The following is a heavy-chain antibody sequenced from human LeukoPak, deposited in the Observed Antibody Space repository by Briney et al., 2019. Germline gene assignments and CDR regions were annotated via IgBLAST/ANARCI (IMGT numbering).Heavy chain of an antibody. V-gene: IGHV1-24*01. CDR2: FDPGNGET. CDR1: RYSLTELS. J-gene: IGHJ4*02. CDR3: GKTTAGYSSGQKPAWPVDY. D-gene: IGHD5-18*01. Sequence: GASVKVSCKVSRYSLTELSMHWVRQAPGKGLEWMGGFDPGNGETIFTKNFQGRVTMTDDTSTDTAYMELSSLRSEDTAVYYCGKTTAGYSSGQKPAWPVDYWGQGTLVTVSS.